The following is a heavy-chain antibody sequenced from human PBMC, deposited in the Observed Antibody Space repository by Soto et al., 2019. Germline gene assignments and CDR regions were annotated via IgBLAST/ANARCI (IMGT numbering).Heavy chain of an antibody. D-gene: IGHD5-18*01. J-gene: IGHJ5*02. CDR1: GYTFTGYY. CDR3: ARDLYSYGYGNWFDP. CDR2: INPNSGGT. V-gene: IGHV1-2*04. Sequence: QVQLVQSGAEVKKPGASVKVSCKASGYTFTGYYMHWVRQAPGQGLEWMGWINPNSGGTNYAQKFQGWVTMTRDTSISTDYRELSRLRSDDTAVYYCARDLYSYGYGNWFDPWGQGTLVTVSS.